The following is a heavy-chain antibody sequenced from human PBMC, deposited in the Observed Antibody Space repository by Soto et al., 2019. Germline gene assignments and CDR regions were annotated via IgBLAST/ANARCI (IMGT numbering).Heavy chain of an antibody. Sequence: ASVKVSCKASGYTFTSYGISWVRQAPGQGLEWMGWISAYNGNTNYAQKLQGRVTMTTDTSTSTAYMELRSLRSDDTAVDYCARAGLRYFACLLYQPNWFDPWGKGTLVTASS. CDR3: ARAGLRYFACLLYQPNWFDP. CDR2: ISAYNGNT. J-gene: IGHJ5*02. CDR1: GYTFTSYG. V-gene: IGHV1-18*01. D-gene: IGHD3-9*01.